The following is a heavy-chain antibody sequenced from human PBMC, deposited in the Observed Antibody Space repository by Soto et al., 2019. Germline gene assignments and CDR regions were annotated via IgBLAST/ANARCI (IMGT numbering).Heavy chain of an antibody. CDR1: GFTFSSYA. D-gene: IGHD5-18*01. Sequence: EVQLLESGGGLVQPGGSLRLSCAAPGFTFSSYAMSWVRQAPWKGLELVSGISGSGGSTYYADSVKGRFTISRDNSKNTLYLQMNSLRAEDTAVYYCAKDGIQLWLGYWGQGTLVTVSS. CDR2: ISGSGGST. J-gene: IGHJ4*02. V-gene: IGHV3-23*01. CDR3: AKDGIQLWLGY.